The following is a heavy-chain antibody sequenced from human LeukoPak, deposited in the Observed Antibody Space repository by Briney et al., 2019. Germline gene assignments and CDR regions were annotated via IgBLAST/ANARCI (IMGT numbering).Heavy chain of an antibody. D-gene: IGHD1-1*01. CDR1: GFSFSASS. J-gene: IGHJ4*02. CDR3: ARGGGSLNY. Sequence: PGESLRLSCAASGFSFSASSMNCVRQAPGKGLEGVSSISSSGTYMFYVDSLKGRFTISRDNANNSLYLQMNNLRAEDTAVYYCARGGGSLNYWGQGLLVTVSS. CDR2: ISSSGTYM. V-gene: IGHV3-21*04.